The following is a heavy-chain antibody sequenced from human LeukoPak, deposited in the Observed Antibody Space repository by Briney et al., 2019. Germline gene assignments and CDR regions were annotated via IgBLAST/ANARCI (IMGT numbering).Heavy chain of an antibody. V-gene: IGHV1-2*02. CDR2: INPDSGDT. CDR1: GYNFNTYF. D-gene: IGHD3-3*01. CDR3: ARGHSGFGVLNPVDY. J-gene: IGHJ4*02. Sequence: GASVKVSCKASGYNFNTYFVHWVRQAPGQGLEWMGWINPDSGDTHSAQKFQGRVTVTSDTSIRTAYMELSRLRSDDTAVYYCARGHSGFGVLNPVDYWGQGTLVTVSS.